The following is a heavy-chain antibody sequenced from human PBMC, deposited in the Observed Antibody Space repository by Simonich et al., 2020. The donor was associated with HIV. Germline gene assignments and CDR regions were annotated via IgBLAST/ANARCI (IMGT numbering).Heavy chain of an antibody. V-gene: IGHV4-39*01. CDR2: VYYMRDT. D-gene: IGHD3-10*01. CDR3: ARHRETVVRGLVSYFDY. CDR1: GGSIDSSNYY. J-gene: IGHJ4*02. Sequence: QLQLQESGPGLVKTSETLSLTCTVSGGSIDSSNYYWGWIRQSPGKGLGWIGSVYYMRDTYYIPSLKRRVTLSVDTYKNQFSLNLNSVTAADTAVYFCARHRETVVRGLVSYFDYWGQGILVTVSS.